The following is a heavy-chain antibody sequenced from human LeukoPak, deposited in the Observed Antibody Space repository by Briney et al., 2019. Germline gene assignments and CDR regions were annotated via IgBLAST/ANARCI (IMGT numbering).Heavy chain of an antibody. D-gene: IGHD3-3*01. CDR2: INPGGGST. CDR1: GYTFTSYY. CDR3: ARAEWHGMDV. V-gene: IGHV1-46*01. Sequence: AASVKVPCKASGYTFTSYYMHWVRQAPGQGLEWVGLINPGGGSTSYAQKFQGRVTMTRDTSTRTVYMELSSLRSEDTAVFYCARAEWHGMDVWGQGTTVTVSS. J-gene: IGHJ6*02.